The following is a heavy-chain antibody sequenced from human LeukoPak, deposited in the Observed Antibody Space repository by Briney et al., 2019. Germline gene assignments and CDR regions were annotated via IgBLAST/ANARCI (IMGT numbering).Heavy chain of an antibody. CDR2: IVVGSGNT. CDR3: AASPGTYWYFDL. CDR1: GFTFTSSA. V-gene: IGHV1-58*01. J-gene: IGHJ2*01. Sequence: SVKVSCKASGFTFTSSAVQWVRQARGQRLEWIGWIVVGSGNTNYAQKFQERVTITRDTSTSTAYMELSSLRSEDTAVYYCAASPGTYWYFDLWGRGTLVTVSS.